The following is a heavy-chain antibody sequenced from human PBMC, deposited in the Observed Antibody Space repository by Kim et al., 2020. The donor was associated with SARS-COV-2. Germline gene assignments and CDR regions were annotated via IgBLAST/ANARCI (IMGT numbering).Heavy chain of an antibody. D-gene: IGHD3-10*01. J-gene: IGHJ3*02. CDR3: ARGKGGYGSGSHKSGGAFDI. CDR1: GFTFSSYA. V-gene: IGHV3-30*04. Sequence: GGSLRLSCAASGFTFSSYAMHWVRQAPGKGLEWVAVISYDGSNKYYADSVKGRFTISRDNSKNTLYLQMNSLRAEDTAVYYCARGKGGYGSGSHKSGGAFDIWGQGTMVTVSS. CDR2: ISYDGSNK.